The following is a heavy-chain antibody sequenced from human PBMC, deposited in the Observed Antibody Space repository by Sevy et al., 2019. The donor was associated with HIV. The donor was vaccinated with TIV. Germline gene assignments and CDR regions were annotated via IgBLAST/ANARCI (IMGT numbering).Heavy chain of an antibody. CDR3: AKVYYYDSGTVIPRGMDV. J-gene: IGHJ6*02. CDR1: GFTFDNNA. V-gene: IGHV3-23*01. Sequence: GGSLRLSCAASGFTFDNNAMYWVRQAPGKGLEWVSVFSGSGFSTNYAGSVKGRFTISRDISKSTPYLQMNSLRAEDTAVYYCAKVYYYDSGTVIPRGMDVWGQGTTVTVSS. D-gene: IGHD3-10*01. CDR2: FSGSGFST.